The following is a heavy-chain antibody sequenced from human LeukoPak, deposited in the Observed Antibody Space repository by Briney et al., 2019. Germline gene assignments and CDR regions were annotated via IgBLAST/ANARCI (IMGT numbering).Heavy chain of an antibody. CDR2: ISYDGSNK. J-gene: IGHJ4*02. CDR3: ARDRDAGYNSGWNPFDY. V-gene: IGHV3-30*03. D-gene: IGHD6-19*01. CDR1: GFTFSSYG. Sequence: PGGSLRLSCAASGFTFSSYGMHWVRQAPGKGLEWVAVISYDGSNKYYADFVKGRFTISRDNSNNVVYLQMNSLRPEDTAVYYCARDRDAGYNSGWNPFDYWGQGMLVTVSS.